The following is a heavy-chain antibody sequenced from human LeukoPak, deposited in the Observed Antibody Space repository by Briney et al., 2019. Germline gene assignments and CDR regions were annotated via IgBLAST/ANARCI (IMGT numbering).Heavy chain of an antibody. J-gene: IGHJ4*02. CDR1: GFTFSSYS. CDR2: ISSSSSYI. CDR3: AGDGIAAEGSDY. V-gene: IGHV3-21*01. D-gene: IGHD6-13*01. Sequence: GGSLRLSCAASGFTFSSYSMNWVRQAPGKGLEWVSSISSSSSYIYYADSVKGRFTISRDNAKNSLYLQMNSLRAEDTAVYYCAGDGIAAEGSDYWGQGTLVTVSS.